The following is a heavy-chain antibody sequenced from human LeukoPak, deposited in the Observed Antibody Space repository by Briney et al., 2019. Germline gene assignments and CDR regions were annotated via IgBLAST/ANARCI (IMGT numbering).Heavy chain of an antibody. D-gene: IGHD6-6*01. CDR1: GGSFSGYY. CDR2: IYYTGPT. CDR3: ARRNFGSSYRDY. V-gene: IGHV4-34*01. J-gene: IGHJ4*02. Sequence: SETLSLTCAVYGGSFSGYYWGWIRQPPGKGGEWIVNIYYTGPTSYNPTLRSPVTISLHTSKSQFSLNLGSVTAADTAIYYCARRNFGSSYRDYWGQGTLVTVSS.